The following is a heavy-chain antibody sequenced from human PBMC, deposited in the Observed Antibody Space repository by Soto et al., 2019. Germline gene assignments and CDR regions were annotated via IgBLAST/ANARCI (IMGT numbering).Heavy chain of an antibody. V-gene: IGHV3-23*01. Sequence: GSLRLSCVGSGFIFRNYAMSWVRQAPAKGLEWVSAITASGDGTFFADSVKGRFTVSRDNSRSTAFLQLDSLTAEDTALYYCARSGHEIWSGYDLWVQGTLVTVSS. D-gene: IGHD3-3*01. J-gene: IGHJ4*02. CDR2: ITASGDGT. CDR1: GFIFRNYA. CDR3: ARSGHEIWSGYDL.